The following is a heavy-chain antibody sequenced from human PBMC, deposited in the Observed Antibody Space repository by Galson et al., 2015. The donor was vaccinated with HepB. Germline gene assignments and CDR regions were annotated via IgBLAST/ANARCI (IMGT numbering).Heavy chain of an antibody. D-gene: IGHD3-22*01. CDR1: GYTFTGYY. V-gene: IGHV1-2*06. Sequence: SVKVSCKASGYTFTGYYMHWVRQAPGQGLEWMGRINPNSGGTNYAQKFQGRVTMTRDTSISTAYMELSRLRSDDTAVYYCARLYYDSSGAIDYWGQGTLVTVSS. CDR2: INPNSGGT. J-gene: IGHJ4*02. CDR3: ARLYYDSSGAIDY.